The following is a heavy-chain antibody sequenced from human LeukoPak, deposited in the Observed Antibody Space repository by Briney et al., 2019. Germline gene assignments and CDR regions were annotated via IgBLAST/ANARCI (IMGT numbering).Heavy chain of an antibody. V-gene: IGHV3-30*04. CDR1: GFTFSIYA. D-gene: IGHD2/OR15-2a*01. CDR2: ISYDGSNK. J-gene: IGHJ4*02. Sequence: GRSLTLSCAASGFTFSIYAMHWVRHAPGKGLEWVAVISYDGSNKYYADSVKGRFTISRDNSKNTLYLQMNSLRAEDTAVYYCARGLTDLNSHWGQGTLVTVSS. CDR3: ARGLTDLNSH.